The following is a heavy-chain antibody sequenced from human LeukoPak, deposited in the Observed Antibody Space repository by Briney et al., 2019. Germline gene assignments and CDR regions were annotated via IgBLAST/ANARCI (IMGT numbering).Heavy chain of an antibody. Sequence: SETLSLTCTVSGGSISSSSYYWGWIRQPPGKGLEWIGSIYYSGSTYYNPSLKSRVTISVDTSKNQFSLKLSSVTAADTAVYYCARQDTRSTLRHMDVWGKGTTVTVSS. CDR3: ARQDTRSTLRHMDV. D-gene: IGHD3-10*01. V-gene: IGHV4-39*01. J-gene: IGHJ6*03. CDR2: IYYSGST. CDR1: GGSISSSSYY.